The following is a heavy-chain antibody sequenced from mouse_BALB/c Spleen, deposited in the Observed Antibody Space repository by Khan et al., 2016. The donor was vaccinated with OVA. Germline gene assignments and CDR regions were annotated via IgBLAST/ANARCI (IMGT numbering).Heavy chain of an antibody. Sequence: EVKLLESGPGLVKPSQSLSLTCTVTGYSITSGYAWNWIRQFPGNKLEWMGYISYSGGTSYNPSLKSRISITRATSKNQFFLQLNSVTTEDTATYYGARGNYYGYDFDYWGQGTTLTVSS. J-gene: IGHJ2*01. CDR1: GYSITSGYA. V-gene: IGHV3-2*02. CDR3: ARGNYYGYDFDY. CDR2: ISYSGGT. D-gene: IGHD1-2*01.